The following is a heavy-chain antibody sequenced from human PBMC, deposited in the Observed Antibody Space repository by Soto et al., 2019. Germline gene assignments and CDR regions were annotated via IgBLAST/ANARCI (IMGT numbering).Heavy chain of an antibody. CDR2: MYSSGSP. CDR3: ARSIDP. CDR1: GDSISSSSDY. V-gene: IGHV4-39*01. Sequence: SETLSLTCTVSGDSISSSSDYWGWIRQPPGKGLEWIGNMYSSGSPYYNPSLKSRVTISVDTSKNQFSLKLSSVTAADTAVYYCARSIDPWGQGTLVTVSS. J-gene: IGHJ5*02.